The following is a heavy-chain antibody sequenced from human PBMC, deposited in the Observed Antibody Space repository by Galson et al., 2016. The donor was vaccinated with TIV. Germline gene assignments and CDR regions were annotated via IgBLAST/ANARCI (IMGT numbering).Heavy chain of an antibody. CDR1: GFSLNTDGMC. CDR3: VRTPYGDSFGWYFDL. D-gene: IGHD4-17*01. J-gene: IGHJ2*01. Sequence: ALVKPTQTLTLTCTFSGFSLNTDGMCVNWIRQPPGKALEWLARIDWDDDKSYTSSLKTRLTISKDTSKNQVVLTMTNMDPVDTATYYCVRTPYGDSFGWYFDLWGRGTLVTVSS. V-gene: IGHV2-70*11. CDR2: IDWDDDK.